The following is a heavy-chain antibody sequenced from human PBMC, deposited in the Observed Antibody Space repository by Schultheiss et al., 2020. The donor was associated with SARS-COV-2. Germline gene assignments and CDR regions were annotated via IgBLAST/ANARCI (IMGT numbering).Heavy chain of an antibody. D-gene: IGHD1-7*01. V-gene: IGHV5-51*01. CDR1: GYSFTTYW. CDR2: IYPGDSTT. CDR3: ARQVELDPLGIWFDP. Sequence: GESLKISCKGSGYSFTTYWISWVRQMPGKGLEWMGIIYPGDSTTRYSPSFQGLVTISADKSINTAYLQWSSLKASDTAIYYCARQVELDPLGIWFDPWGQGTLVTVSS. J-gene: IGHJ5*02.